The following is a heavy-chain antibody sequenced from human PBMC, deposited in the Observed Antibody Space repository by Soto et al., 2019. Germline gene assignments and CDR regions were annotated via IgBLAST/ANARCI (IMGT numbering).Heavy chain of an antibody. Sequence: PSETLSLTCTVSGGSISSYYWSWIRQPPGKGLEWIGYIYYSGSTNYNPSLKSRVTISVDTSKNQFSLKLSGVSAADTAVYYCATSQKGYNWNYFDHWGQGALVTVSS. CDR1: GGSISSYY. D-gene: IGHD1-20*01. V-gene: IGHV4-59*08. CDR3: ATSQKGYNWNYFDH. J-gene: IGHJ4*02. CDR2: IYYSGST.